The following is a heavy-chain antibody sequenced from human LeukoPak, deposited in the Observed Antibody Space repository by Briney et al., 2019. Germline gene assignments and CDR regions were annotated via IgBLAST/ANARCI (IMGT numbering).Heavy chain of an antibody. V-gene: IGHV3-53*01. D-gene: IGHD6-6*01. CDR1: GFTDSSNY. Sequence: TGGSLRLSCAASGFTDSSNYMSWVRRAPGKGLEWVSVIYSGGSTYYADSVKGRFTISRDNSKNTLYLQMNSLRAEDTAVYYCARAPSSSFDYWGQGTLATVSS. J-gene: IGHJ4*02. CDR3: ARAPSSSFDY. CDR2: IYSGGST.